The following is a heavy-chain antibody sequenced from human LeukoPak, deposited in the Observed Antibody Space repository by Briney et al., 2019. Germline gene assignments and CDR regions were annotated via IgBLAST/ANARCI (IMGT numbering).Heavy chain of an antibody. J-gene: IGHJ4*02. CDR2: ISGSRSVI. V-gene: IGHV3-48*01. CDR1: GFTFSSYS. Sequence: GSLRLSCAASGFTFSSYSMNWVRQAPGKGLEWVSYISGSRSVIYYADSVKGRFTISRDNAKNSLYLQMNSLRAEDTAVYYCAREDTSGWFQDYFDYWGQGTLVTVSS. D-gene: IGHD6-19*01. CDR3: AREDTSGWFQDYFDY.